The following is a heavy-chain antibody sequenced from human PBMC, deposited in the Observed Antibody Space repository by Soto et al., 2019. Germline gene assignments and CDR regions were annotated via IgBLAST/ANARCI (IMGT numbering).Heavy chain of an antibody. V-gene: IGHV2-5*02. D-gene: IGHD2-8*01. CDR2: IYWDDDK. Sequence: SGPTLLNPTQTLTLTCTFSGLSLTTSGVGVGWIRQPPGKALEWLAVIYWDDDKRYSPSLQSRLTITRDTSRNQVVLTLANMDSVDTAKYDVAHSNYYAIGLEEWGQGNLVTVAS. CDR1: GLSLTTSGVG. CDR3: AHSNYYAIGLEE. J-gene: IGHJ4*02.